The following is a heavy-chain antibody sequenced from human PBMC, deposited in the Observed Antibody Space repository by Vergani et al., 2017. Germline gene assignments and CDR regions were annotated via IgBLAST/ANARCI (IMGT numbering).Heavy chain of an antibody. CDR1: GFTFDDYT. D-gene: IGHD3-10*01. CDR2: ISWDGGST. J-gene: IGHJ6*02. V-gene: IGHV3-43*01. CDR3: ARGGYYYGSGSYVILYYYYGMDV. Sequence: EVQLVESGGVVVQPGGSLRLSCAASGFTFDDYTMHWVRQAPGKGLEWVSLISWDGGSTYYADSVKGRFTISRDNSKNSLYLQMNSLRTEDTALYYCARGGYYYGSGSYVILYYYYGMDVWGQGTTVTVSS.